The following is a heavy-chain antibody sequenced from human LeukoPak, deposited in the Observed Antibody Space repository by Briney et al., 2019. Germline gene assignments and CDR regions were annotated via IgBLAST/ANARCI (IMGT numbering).Heavy chain of an antibody. Sequence: PGGSLSLSCAASGFTFSTYDMDWVRQAPGKGLEWVAFIRSDGSNKHYADSVEGLFTISRDNSKNTLYLQMNSLRAEDTALYYCVGDFDYWGQGTLVTVSS. CDR3: VGDFDY. CDR1: GFTFSTYD. V-gene: IGHV3-30*02. CDR2: IRSDGSNK. J-gene: IGHJ4*02.